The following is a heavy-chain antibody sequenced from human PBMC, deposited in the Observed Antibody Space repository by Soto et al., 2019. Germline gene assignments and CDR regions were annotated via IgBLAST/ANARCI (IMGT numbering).Heavy chain of an antibody. D-gene: IGHD2-15*01. CDR1: GVTFSSYG. V-gene: IGHV3-30*18. Sequence: VQRVESGGGVVQPGRSLRLSCAASGVTFSSYGMHWVRQAPGKGLEWVAVISYDGSNKYYADSVKGRFTISRDNSKNTLYLQMNSLRAEDTAVYYCAKDPDQCCSGGSCYSYYYGMDVWGQGTTVTVSS. CDR2: ISYDGSNK. J-gene: IGHJ6*02. CDR3: AKDPDQCCSGGSCYSYYYGMDV.